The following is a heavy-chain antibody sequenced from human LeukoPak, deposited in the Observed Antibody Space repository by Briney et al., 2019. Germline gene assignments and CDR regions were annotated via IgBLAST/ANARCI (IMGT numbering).Heavy chain of an antibody. CDR2: ITNSGSTT. Sequence: GGSLRLSCAASGFTLSDYYMSWIRQAPGKGLEWVSYITNSGSTTYYADSVKGRFTISRDNAKNSLYLQMNSLRAEDTAVYYCAREAQLVWGAFDIWGQGTMVTVSS. CDR1: GFTLSDYY. CDR3: AREAQLVWGAFDI. D-gene: IGHD6-13*01. J-gene: IGHJ3*02. V-gene: IGHV3-11*04.